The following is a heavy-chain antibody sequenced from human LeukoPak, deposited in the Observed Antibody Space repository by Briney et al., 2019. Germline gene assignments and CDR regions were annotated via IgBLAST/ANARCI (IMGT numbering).Heavy chain of an antibody. CDR3: AGSIVGAARDY. Sequence: PSQTLSLTCTASGGSISSGGYYWSWIRQHPGTGLEWIGYIYYSGSTYYNPSLKSRVTISVDTSKNQFSLKLSSVTAADTAVYYCAGSIVGAARDYWGQGTLVTVSS. D-gene: IGHD1-26*01. CDR1: GGSISSGGYY. CDR2: IYYSGST. V-gene: IGHV4-31*03. J-gene: IGHJ4*02.